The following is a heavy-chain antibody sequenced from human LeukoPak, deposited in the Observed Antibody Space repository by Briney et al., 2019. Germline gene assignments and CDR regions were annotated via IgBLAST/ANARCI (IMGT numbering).Heavy chain of an antibody. CDR3: AKDTSIGKYCTSGVCSPFDY. D-gene: IGHD2-8*01. CDR1: GFTFSSYA. CDR2: ISDSGDYT. V-gene: IGHV3-23*01. J-gene: IGHJ4*02. Sequence: GGSLRLSCAGSGFTFSSYAMSWVRQAPGKGLEWVSAISDSGDYTYYADSVKGRFTISRDNSKNALYLHVNSLRAEDTAVYYCAKDTSIGKYCTSGVCSPFDYWGQGTLVTVSS.